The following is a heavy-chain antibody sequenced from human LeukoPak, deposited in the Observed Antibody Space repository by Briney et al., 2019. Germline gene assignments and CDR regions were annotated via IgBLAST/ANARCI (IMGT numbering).Heavy chain of an antibody. D-gene: IGHD3-3*01. V-gene: IGHV4-38-2*02. Sequence: SETLSLTCTVSGYSISSGYYWGWIRQPPGKGLEGIGRIYPSGSTYYTPSPKSRFTISVDTSKNQYSLKLSSVTAADTAVYYCARETPNALFLEYFDYGGQGTLVSVSS. CDR2: IYPSGST. J-gene: IGHJ4*02. CDR3: ARETPNALFLEYFDY. CDR1: GYSISSGYY.